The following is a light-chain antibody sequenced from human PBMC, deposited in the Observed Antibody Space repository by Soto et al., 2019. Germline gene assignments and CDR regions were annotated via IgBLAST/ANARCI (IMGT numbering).Light chain of an antibody. Sequence: QSVLTQPDFVSGSPGQSITISCTGTSSDIGAYNFVSWYQQHPGKAPKLMLYDVNIRPSGVSNRFSGSKSGNTASLTISGLQAEDEADYYCTSWTTSTTMIFGGGTKVT. CDR2: DVN. J-gene: IGLJ2*01. CDR1: SSDIGAYNF. V-gene: IGLV2-14*03. CDR3: TSWTTSTTMI.